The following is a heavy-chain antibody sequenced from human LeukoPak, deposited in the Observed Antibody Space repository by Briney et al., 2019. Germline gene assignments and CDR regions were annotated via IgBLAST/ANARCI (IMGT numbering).Heavy chain of an antibody. CDR1: GGSISSSSYY. CDR2: VYYRGST. CDR3: ARDRRYSGYDGLDY. Sequence: SETLSLTCTVSGGSISSSSYYWGWIRQPPGKGLEWIGSVYYRGSTYYNPSLKSRVTISIDTSKNQFSLNLSSVTAADTAVYYCARDRRYSGYDGLDYWGQGTLVTVSA. V-gene: IGHV4-39*02. J-gene: IGHJ4*02. D-gene: IGHD5-12*01.